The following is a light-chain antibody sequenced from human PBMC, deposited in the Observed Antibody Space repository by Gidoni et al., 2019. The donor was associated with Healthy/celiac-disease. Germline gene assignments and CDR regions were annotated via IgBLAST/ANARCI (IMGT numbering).Light chain of an antibody. Sequence: NLMTQSQDSLAVSLGERATINCKSSQSVLYSANNKNYLAWYQQKPGQPPKLLMYCASTRQSGVPDRFSGSGSGTDFTLTISSLQAEDVAVDYCQQYYSTPVSFXQXTKLEIK. CDR2: CAS. CDR1: QSVLYSANNKNY. CDR3: QQYYSTPVS. V-gene: IGKV4-1*01. J-gene: IGKJ2*03.